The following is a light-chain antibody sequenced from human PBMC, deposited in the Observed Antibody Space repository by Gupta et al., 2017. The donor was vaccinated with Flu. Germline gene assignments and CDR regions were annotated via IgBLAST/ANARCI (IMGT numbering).Light chain of an antibody. J-gene: IGKJ4*01. CDR2: WAS. CDR1: QSVLYSSNNKNY. Sequence: DIVMTQSPDSLAVSLGERAPINCKSSQSVLYSSNNKNYLAWYQQKPGQPPKLLIYWASTRESGVPDRFSGSGSGTDFTLTISSLQAEDVAVYYCQQYYSTPGTFGGGTKVEIK. CDR3: QQYYSTPGT. V-gene: IGKV4-1*01.